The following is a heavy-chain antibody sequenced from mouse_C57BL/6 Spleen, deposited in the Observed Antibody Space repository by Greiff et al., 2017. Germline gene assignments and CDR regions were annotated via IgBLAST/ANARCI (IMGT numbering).Heavy chain of an antibody. CDR2: IDPSASYT. J-gene: IGHJ2*01. CDR1: GYTFTSYW. CDR3: ARDPGY. V-gene: IGHV1-50*01. Sequence: QVQLQQPGAELVKPGASVKLSCKASGYTFTSYWMQWVKQRPGPGLEWIGEIDPSASYTNYNQKFKGKATLTVDTSSSTAYLQLSSLTSEDSAVYYCARDPGYWGQGTTLTVSS.